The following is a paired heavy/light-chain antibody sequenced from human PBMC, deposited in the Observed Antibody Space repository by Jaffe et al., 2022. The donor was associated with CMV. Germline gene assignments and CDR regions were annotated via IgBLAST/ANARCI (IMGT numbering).Light chain of an antibody. V-gene: IGKV1-5*03. J-gene: IGKJ1*01. CDR3: QQYNSYSPWM. CDR1: QSFSTW. Sequence: DIQMTQSPSTLSASVGDRVTITCRASQSFSTWLAWYQQRPGKAPKLLIQKASTLEYGVPSRFSGSGSGTEFTLTISSLQPDDFATYYCQQYNSYSPWMFGQGTKVEFK. CDR2: KAS.
Heavy chain of an antibody. CDR1: GFTFDDSA. D-gene: IGHD3-10*01. Sequence: EVQLVESGGGLVQPGRSLRLSCVGSGFTFDDSAMHWVRQAPGKGLEWVSGLNWNSGNIDYADSVKGRFTISRDNDKNSLYLQMNSLRVEDTALYYCVKDVSHSGLNAFHVWGQGTMVTVSS. J-gene: IGHJ3*01. CDR3: VKDVSHSGLNAFHV. V-gene: IGHV3-9*01. CDR2: LNWNSGNI.